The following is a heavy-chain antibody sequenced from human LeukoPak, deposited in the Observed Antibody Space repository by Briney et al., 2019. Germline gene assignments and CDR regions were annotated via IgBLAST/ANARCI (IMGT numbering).Heavy chain of an antibody. V-gene: IGHV4-59*08. Sequence: PSETLSLTCTVSGGSVSGYYWSWIRQPPGKGLEWIGYIYYSGSTNYNPSLKSRVTISVDTSKNQFSLKLSSVTAADTAVYYCATGYSGYDFFDYWGQGTLVTVSS. J-gene: IGHJ4*02. CDR1: GGSVSGYY. CDR2: IYYSGST. CDR3: ATGYSGYDFFDY. D-gene: IGHD5-12*01.